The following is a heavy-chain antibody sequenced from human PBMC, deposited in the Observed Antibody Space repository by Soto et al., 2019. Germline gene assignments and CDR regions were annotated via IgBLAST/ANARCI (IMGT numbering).Heavy chain of an antibody. CDR3: ARHPNTIVVVPAASNYYGMDV. V-gene: IGHV5-10-1*01. Sequence: GESLKISCKGSGYSFTSYWISWVRQMPGKGLERMGRIDPSDSYTNYSPSFQGHVTISADKPISTAYLQWSSLKASDTAMYYCARHPNTIVVVPAASNYYGMDVWGQGTTVTVSS. CDR1: GYSFTSYW. J-gene: IGHJ6*02. CDR2: IDPSDSYT. D-gene: IGHD2-2*01.